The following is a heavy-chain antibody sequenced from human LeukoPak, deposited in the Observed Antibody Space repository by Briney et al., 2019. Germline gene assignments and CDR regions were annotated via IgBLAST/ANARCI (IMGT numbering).Heavy chain of an antibody. D-gene: IGHD3-22*01. CDR1: GGSIRTSP. V-gene: IGHV4-59*08. Sequence: PETLSLTCTVSGGSIRTSPWTWIRQPPGKGLEYIGYLNYTGNANYSPSLKSRVTMSLDTSKKQFSLKLRSVTAADTAVYYCARLNHYDRSGYFSPNGFDIWGQGTMVTVSS. J-gene: IGHJ3*02. CDR2: LNYTGNA. CDR3: ARLNHYDRSGYFSPNGFDI.